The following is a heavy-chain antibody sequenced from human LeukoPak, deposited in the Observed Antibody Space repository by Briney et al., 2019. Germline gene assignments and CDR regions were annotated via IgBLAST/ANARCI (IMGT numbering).Heavy chain of an antibody. CDR1: GYTFTSYG. J-gene: IGHJ3*02. Sequence: ASVKVSCKASGYTFTSYGISWVRQAPGQGLEWMGWISAYNGNTNYAQKLQGRVTTTTDTSTSTAYMELRSLRSDDTAVYYCARGDIVLMVYAMAFDIWGQGTMVTVSS. V-gene: IGHV1-18*01. D-gene: IGHD2-8*01. CDR2: ISAYNGNT. CDR3: ARGDIVLMVYAMAFDI.